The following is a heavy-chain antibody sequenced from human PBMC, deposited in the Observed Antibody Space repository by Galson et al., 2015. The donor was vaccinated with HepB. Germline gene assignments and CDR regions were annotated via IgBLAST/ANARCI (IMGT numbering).Heavy chain of an antibody. CDR2: INNNTGNP. J-gene: IGHJ6*02. V-gene: IGHV7-4-1*02. CDR1: GYTFTSYA. Sequence: SVKVSCTASGYTFTSYAMNWVRQAPGQGLEWMGWINNNTGNPTYAQGFTGRFVFSLDTSVSTAYLQISSLRAEDTAVCYCARPIAASDYYYYCMDVWGQGTTVTVSS. CDR3: ARPIAASDYYYYCMDV. D-gene: IGHD6-13*01.